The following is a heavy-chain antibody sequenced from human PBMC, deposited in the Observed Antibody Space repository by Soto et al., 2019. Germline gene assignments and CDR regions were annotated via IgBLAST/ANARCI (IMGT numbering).Heavy chain of an antibody. V-gene: IGHV6-1*01. CDR1: GDSVSSNSAA. CDR2: TYYRSKWYN. J-gene: IGHJ6*02. CDR3: ARDQTYITMVRGVVMDV. D-gene: IGHD3-10*01. Sequence: SQTLSLTCAISGDSVSSNSAAWNWIRQSPSRGLEWLGRTYYRSKWYNDYAVSVKSRITINPDTSKNQFSLQLNSVTPEDTAVYYCARDQTYITMVRGVVMDVWCQGTTVTFSS.